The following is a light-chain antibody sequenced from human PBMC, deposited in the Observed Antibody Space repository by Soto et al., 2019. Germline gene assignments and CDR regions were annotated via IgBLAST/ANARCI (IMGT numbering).Light chain of an antibody. Sequence: QSVLTQPPSASGTPGQRVNISCSGSSSNIGSNYVYWYRQFPGTAPKLLIQRNNQRPSGVPARFSGSKSGTSASLAISGLRSEDEADYYCQSYDSSLSGWVFGGGTKLTVL. CDR2: RNN. CDR3: QSYDSSLSGWV. J-gene: IGLJ3*02. CDR1: SSNIGSNY. V-gene: IGLV1-47*01.